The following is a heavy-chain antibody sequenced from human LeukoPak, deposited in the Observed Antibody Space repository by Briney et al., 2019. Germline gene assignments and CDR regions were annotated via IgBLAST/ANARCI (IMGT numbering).Heavy chain of an antibody. CDR2: ISYDGSNK. V-gene: IGHV3-30-3*01. J-gene: IGHJ4*02. CDR3: ARSPYSSSWYRDYFDY. Sequence: PGGPLRLSCAASGFTFSSYAMHWVRQAPGKGLEWVAVISYDGSNKYYADSVKGRFTISRDNSKNTLYLQMNSLRAEDTAVYYCARSPYSSSWYRDYFDYWGQGTLVTVSS. CDR1: GFTFSSYA. D-gene: IGHD6-13*01.